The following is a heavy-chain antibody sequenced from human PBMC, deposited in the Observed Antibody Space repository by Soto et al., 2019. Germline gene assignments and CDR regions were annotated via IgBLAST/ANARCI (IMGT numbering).Heavy chain of an antibody. D-gene: IGHD3-10*01. Sequence: GGSLRLSCVGSGFRFSDYSMSWVRQAPGKGLEWLPYISLTNSTMYYSASVKGRFTMYRDNAKNSLNLQMNSLRDEDTAVYYCYRGRRGNDHNYSFFYYYGMDVWGQGTTVTVSS. CDR2: ISLTNSTM. CDR3: YRGRRGNDHNYSFFYYYGMDV. J-gene: IGHJ6*02. CDR1: GFRFSDYS. V-gene: IGHV3-48*02.